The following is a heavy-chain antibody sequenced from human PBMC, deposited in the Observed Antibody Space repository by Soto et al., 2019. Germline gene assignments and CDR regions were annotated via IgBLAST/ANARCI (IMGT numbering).Heavy chain of an antibody. V-gene: IGHV4-34*01. J-gene: IGHJ4*02. Sequence: ATLSLTCAVYGGSFSGYYWSWIRQPPGKGLEWIGEINHSGSTNYNPSLKSRVTISVDTSKNQFSLKLSSVTAADTAVYYCARNPLDYYDSSGDPEDYWGQGTLVTVSS. CDR2: INHSGST. CDR3: ARNPLDYYDSSGDPEDY. CDR1: GGSFSGYY. D-gene: IGHD3-22*01.